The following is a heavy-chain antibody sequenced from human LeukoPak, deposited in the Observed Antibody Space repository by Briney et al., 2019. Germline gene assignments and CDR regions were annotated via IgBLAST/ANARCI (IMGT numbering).Heavy chain of an antibody. V-gene: IGHV3-49*04. CDR3: TSSTLRLGELSVDY. CDR1: GFTFGDYA. D-gene: IGHD3-16*02. Sequence: GGSLRLSCTASGFTFGDYAMSWVRQAPGKGVEWVGFIRSKAYGGTREYAASVIGRFTISRDGSKSIAYLQMNSLKTEDTAVYYCTSSTLRLGELSVDYWGQGTLVTVSS. J-gene: IGHJ4*02. CDR2: IRSKAYGGTR.